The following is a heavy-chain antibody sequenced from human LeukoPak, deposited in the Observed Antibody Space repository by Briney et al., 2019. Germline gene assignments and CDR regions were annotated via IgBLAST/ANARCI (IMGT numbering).Heavy chain of an antibody. J-gene: IGHJ4*02. CDR2: INPSGGST. Sequence: ASVKVSCKASGYTFTSYYMHWVRQAPGQGLEWMGKINPSGGSTSYAQKFQGRVTMTRDTSTSTVYMELSSLRSEDTAVYYCARVGRYYYDSSGYHDDYWGQGTLVTVSS. D-gene: IGHD3-22*01. CDR3: ARVGRYYYDSSGYHDDY. CDR1: GYTFTSYY. V-gene: IGHV1-46*01.